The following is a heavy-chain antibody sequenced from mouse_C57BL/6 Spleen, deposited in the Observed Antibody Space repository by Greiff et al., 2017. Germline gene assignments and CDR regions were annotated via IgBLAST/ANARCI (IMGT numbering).Heavy chain of an antibody. J-gene: IGHJ4*01. CDR3: ARAYSAMDY. Sequence: QVQLKQPGAELVKPGASVKLSCKASGYTFTSYWMHWVKLRPGRGLEWIGRIDPNSGGTKYNEKFKSKATLTVDKPSSTAFMQLSSLTSEDSAVYYCARAYSAMDYWGQGTSVSVSS. V-gene: IGHV1-72*01. CDR2: IDPNSGGT. CDR1: GYTFTSYW.